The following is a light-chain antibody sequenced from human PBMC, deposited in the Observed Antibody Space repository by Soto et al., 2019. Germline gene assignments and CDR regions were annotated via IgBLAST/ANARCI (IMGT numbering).Light chain of an antibody. V-gene: IGKV1-17*03. CDR3: LQHNSYPIS. Sequence: DIQMTQSPSAMSASVGDRVTITCRASQGINNHLVWFQQRPGKVPKRLLYAASRLESGVPSRFSGSGSGTEFTLTISSLQPEDFATYYCLQHNSYPISLGQGTRLEIE. CDR2: AAS. CDR1: QGINNH. J-gene: IGKJ5*01.